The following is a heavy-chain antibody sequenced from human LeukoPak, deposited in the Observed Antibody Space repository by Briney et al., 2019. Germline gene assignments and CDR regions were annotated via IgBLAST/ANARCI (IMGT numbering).Heavy chain of an antibody. CDR2: INRDGSEK. CDR1: GFTLSSYW. V-gene: IGHV3-7*02. Sequence: PGGSQRLSCAASGFTLSSYWMSWVRQAPGKGLEWVANINRDGSEKYYVDSVKGRFTISRDNAKNSLYLQMNSLRAEDTSVYYCARVFVGGTNWFDPWGQGTLVTVSS. CDR3: ARVFVGGTNWFDP. D-gene: IGHD2-21*02. J-gene: IGHJ5*02.